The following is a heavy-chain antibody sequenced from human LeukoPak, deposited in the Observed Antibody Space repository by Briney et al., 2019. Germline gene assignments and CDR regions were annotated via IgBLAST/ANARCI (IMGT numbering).Heavy chain of an antibody. V-gene: IGHV3-48*04. D-gene: IGHD3-22*01. CDR2: IISSSTTI. J-gene: IGHJ4*02. CDR1: GFTFNSYS. Sequence: NPGGSLRLSCAASGFTFNSYSMNWVRQAPGKGLEWVSYIISSSTTIFYADSVKGRFTISRDNAKNSLYLQMNSLRAEDTAVYYCARDVYYYDSSGSPAGYWGQGTLVTVSS. CDR3: ARDVYYYDSSGSPAGY.